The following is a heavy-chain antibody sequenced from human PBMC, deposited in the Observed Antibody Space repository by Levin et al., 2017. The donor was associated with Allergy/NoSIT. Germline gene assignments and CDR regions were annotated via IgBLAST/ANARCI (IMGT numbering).Heavy chain of an antibody. J-gene: IGHJ5*02. CDR2: ILASGST. Sequence: PSETLSLTCTVSGGSISSYYWTWIRQPAGKGLEWIGRILASGSTNYNPSLKSRVTMSVDTSKDQFSLPLSSVSAAETAGYYWARGGGGAVQFDPWGQGTLVTVS. D-gene: IGHD1-26*01. CDR3: ARGGGGAVQFDP. CDR1: GGSISSYY. V-gene: IGHV4-4*07.